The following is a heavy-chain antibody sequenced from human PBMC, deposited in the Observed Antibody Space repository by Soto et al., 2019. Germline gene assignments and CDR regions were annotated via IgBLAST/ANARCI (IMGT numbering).Heavy chain of an antibody. CDR2: IHYSGTT. D-gene: IGHD2-8*01. Sequence: AETLSLTCTVSGTSISSYYWSWIRQPPGKGLEWIANIHYSGTTNYNPSLASRVTLSVDTSKNQFSLKMTSVTAAGRAMYFCARYNSYAIDYWGRGTLVTVSS. CDR3: ARYNSYAIDY. V-gene: IGHV4-59*01. J-gene: IGHJ4*02. CDR1: GTSISSYY.